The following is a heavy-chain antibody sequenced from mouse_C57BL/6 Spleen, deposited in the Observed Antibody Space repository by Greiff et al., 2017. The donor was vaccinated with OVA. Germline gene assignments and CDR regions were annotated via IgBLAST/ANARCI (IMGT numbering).Heavy chain of an antibody. CDR2: ISYDGSN. CDR1: GYSITSGYY. V-gene: IGHV3-6*01. CDR3: ARDDYDVGYFDV. Sequence: EVKLVESGPGLVKPSQSLSLTCSVTGYSITSGYYWNWIRQFPGNKLEWMGYISYDGSNNYNPSLKNRISITRDTSKNQFFLKLNSVTTEDTATYYCARDDYDVGYFDVWGTGTTVTVSS. D-gene: IGHD2-4*01. J-gene: IGHJ1*03.